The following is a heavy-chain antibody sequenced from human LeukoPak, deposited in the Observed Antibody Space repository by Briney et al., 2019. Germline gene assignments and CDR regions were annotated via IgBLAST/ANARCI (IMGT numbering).Heavy chain of an antibody. CDR3: AKALIGDTAMVLGHAYGMDV. J-gene: IGHJ6*02. Sequence: GGSLRLSCAASGFTFSSYAMSWVRQAPGKGLEWVSAISGSGGSTYYADSVKGRFTISRDNSKNTLYLQMNSLRAEDTAVYYCAKALIGDTAMVLGHAYGMDVWGQGTTVTVSS. V-gene: IGHV3-23*01. CDR2: ISGSGGST. D-gene: IGHD5-18*01. CDR1: GFTFSSYA.